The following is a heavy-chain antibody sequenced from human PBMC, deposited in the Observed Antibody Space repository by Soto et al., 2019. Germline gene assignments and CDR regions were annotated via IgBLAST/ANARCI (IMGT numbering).Heavy chain of an antibody. V-gene: IGHV4-34*01. D-gene: IGHD4-17*01. CDR2: INHSGST. Sequence: LRLSCAASGFTFSSYSMNWVRQAPGKGLEWIGEINHSGSTNYNPSLKSRVTISLDTSENQFSLKVNSVTAADTAVYYCARGPTMTTDYRGQGTLVTVSS. CDR1: GFTFSSYS. J-gene: IGHJ4*02. CDR3: ARGPTMTTDY.